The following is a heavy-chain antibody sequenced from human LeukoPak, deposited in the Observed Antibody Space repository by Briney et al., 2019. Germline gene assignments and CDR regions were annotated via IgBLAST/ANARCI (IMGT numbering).Heavy chain of an antibody. J-gene: IGHJ4*02. CDR2: ISGSGGST. V-gene: IGHV3-23*01. D-gene: IGHD3-9*01. Sequence: GGSLRLSCAASGFTFSSYAMSWVRQAPGKGLEWVSAISGSGGSTYYADSVKGRFTISRDNSKNTLYLQMNSLRAEDTAVYYCAAEYYDILTGYPSFDYWGQGTLVTVSS. CDR1: GFTFSSYA. CDR3: AAEYYDILTGYPSFDY.